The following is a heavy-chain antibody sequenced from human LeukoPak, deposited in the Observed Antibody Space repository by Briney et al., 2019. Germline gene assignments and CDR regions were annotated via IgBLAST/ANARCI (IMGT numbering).Heavy chain of an antibody. CDR3: ARVGYDFWSSYWGYYFDY. CDR1: GGSISSYY. J-gene: IGHJ4*02. Sequence: KPSETLSLTCTVSGGSISSYYWIWIRQPPGKGLEWIGYIYYSGSTNYNPSLKSRVTISVDTSKNQFSLKLSSVTAADTAVYYCARVGYDFWSSYWGYYFDYWGQGTLVTVSS. CDR2: IYYSGST. D-gene: IGHD3-3*01. V-gene: IGHV4-59*01.